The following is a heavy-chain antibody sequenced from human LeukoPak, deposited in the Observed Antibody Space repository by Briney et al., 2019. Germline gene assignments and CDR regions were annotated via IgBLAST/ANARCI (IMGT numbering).Heavy chain of an antibody. J-gene: IGHJ4*02. CDR1: GFTFSSYG. CDR2: IWYDESNK. Sequence: GGSLRLSCAGSGFTFSSYGMHWVRQAPGKGLEWVAVIWYDESNKYYADSVKGRFTISRDNSKNTLYLQMNSLKTEDTAVYYCSTTYYYDSSEGYWGQGTLVTVSS. V-gene: IGHV3-33*01. D-gene: IGHD3-22*01. CDR3: STTYYYDSSEGY.